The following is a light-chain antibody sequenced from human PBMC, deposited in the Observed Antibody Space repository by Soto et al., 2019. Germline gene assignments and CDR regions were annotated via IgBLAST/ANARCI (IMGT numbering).Light chain of an antibody. J-gene: IGLJ7*01. Sequence: QAVVTQEPSLTVSSGGTVTITCGSSTGDVTNGRWPYWFQQRPGQVPRTLIHDTSNKHSWTPARFSGSLLGGKAALTLSGAQPEDEAAYYCLLFYDGVAVFGGGTQLTVL. CDR1: TGDVTNGRW. CDR3: LLFYDGVAV. V-gene: IGLV7-46*01. CDR2: DTS.